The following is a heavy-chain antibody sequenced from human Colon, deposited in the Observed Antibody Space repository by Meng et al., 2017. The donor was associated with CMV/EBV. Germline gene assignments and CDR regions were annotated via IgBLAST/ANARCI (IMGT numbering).Heavy chain of an antibody. CDR3: ARETWGAVVGTGNFDD. V-gene: IGHV1-2*02. CDR2: IKPNSGGT. CDR1: GYTFTDYY. Sequence: QVQTVQSGAEVKKPGASVKVSCKASGYTFTDYYMHWVRQAPGQGLEWMGWIKPNSGGTNYAQKFQGRVTMTRDTSISTAYMELKRLRSDDTAVYYCARETWGAVVGTGNFDDWGQGTLVTVSS. D-gene: IGHD6-13*01. J-gene: IGHJ4*02.